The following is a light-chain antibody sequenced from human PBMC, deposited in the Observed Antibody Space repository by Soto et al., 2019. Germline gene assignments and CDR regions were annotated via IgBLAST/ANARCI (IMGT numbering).Light chain of an antibody. CDR3: CSHAGMSAYV. Sequence: QSALTQPASVSGSPGQSITISCTGTSSDVGSGNVVSWYQHYPGKAPQLMIYEGFKRPSGVSSRFSCSKSGNTASLTISGLQAEDEADYYGCSHAGMSAYVFGTGTKVTVL. J-gene: IGLJ1*01. CDR2: EGF. CDR1: SSDVGSGNV. V-gene: IGLV2-23*01.